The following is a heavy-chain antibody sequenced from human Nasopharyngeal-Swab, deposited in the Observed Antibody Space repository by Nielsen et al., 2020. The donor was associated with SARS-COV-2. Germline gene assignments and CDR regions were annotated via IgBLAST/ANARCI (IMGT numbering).Heavy chain of an antibody. CDR1: DGSISSSSYY. V-gene: IGHV4-39*07. CDR3: ARDTLYGGNDY. CDR2: IYYSGST. Sequence: SETLSLTCTVSDGSISSSSYYWGWIRQPPGKGLEWIGSIYYSGSTYYNPSLKSRVTISVDTSKNQFSLKLSSVTAADTAVYYCARDTLYGGNDYWGQGTLVTVSS. D-gene: IGHD4-23*01. J-gene: IGHJ4*02.